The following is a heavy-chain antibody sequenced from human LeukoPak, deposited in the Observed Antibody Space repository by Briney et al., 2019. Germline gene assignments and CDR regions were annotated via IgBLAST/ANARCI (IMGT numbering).Heavy chain of an antibody. V-gene: IGHV3-21*01. CDR2: ISSNGDSI. CDR3: ARAREPNSGSRFSDS. CDR1: GFSFSTYR. D-gene: IGHD6-13*01. J-gene: IGHJ4*02. Sequence: GGSLRLSCAASGFSFSTYRMNWVRQAPGKGLEWVSSISSNGDSIYYADSVKGRFTMSRDNAENSLYLQLSSLRVEDTAVYYCARAREPNSGSRFSDSWGQGTLVTVSS.